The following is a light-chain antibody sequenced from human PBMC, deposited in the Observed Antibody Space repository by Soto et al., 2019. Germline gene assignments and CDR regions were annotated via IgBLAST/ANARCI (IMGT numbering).Light chain of an antibody. CDR1: QSFSTY. V-gene: IGKV3-11*01. Sequence: ATLSLSPGERATLSCRASQSFSTYLAWYQQKPGQAPRLLIYDASNRATGIPARFSGSGSGTDFTLTISSLEPEDFAVYNRHKCSNWPPCSFGQGTRL. J-gene: IGKJ5*01. CDR3: HKCSNWPPCS. CDR2: DAS.